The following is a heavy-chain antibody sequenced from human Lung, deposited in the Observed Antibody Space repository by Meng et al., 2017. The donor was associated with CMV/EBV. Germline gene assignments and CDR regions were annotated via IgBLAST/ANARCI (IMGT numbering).Heavy chain of an antibody. Sequence: ASVXVSXKASGYTFTGYYMHWVRQAPGQGLEWMGWINPNSGTTNYAQKFQGRVTMTRDTSISTAYMELSRVRYDDTAVYYCARDLRPGTTIFGVRSVHYGMDVWGQGTTVTVSS. CDR3: ARDLRPGTTIFGVRSVHYGMDV. CDR1: GYTFTGYY. D-gene: IGHD3-3*01. V-gene: IGHV1-2*02. J-gene: IGHJ6*02. CDR2: INPNSGTT.